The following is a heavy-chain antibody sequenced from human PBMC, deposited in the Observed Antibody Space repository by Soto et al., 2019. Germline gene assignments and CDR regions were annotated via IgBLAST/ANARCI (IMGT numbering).Heavy chain of an antibody. D-gene: IGHD2-8*02. Sequence: EVHLWESGGDLVQPGGSLRVSCVGSGYTFSSRAMSWVRQAPGKGLECVSGIDGGRTTDYADSVKGRFTIARDNSEDTLYLKINRLRAEETAVYYCATLLGFSSGGSWSSSVADYWGQGTLVTVSS. CDR3: ATLLGFSSGGSWSSSVADY. CDR2: IDGGRTT. V-gene: IGHV3-23*01. CDR1: GYTFSSRA. J-gene: IGHJ4*02.